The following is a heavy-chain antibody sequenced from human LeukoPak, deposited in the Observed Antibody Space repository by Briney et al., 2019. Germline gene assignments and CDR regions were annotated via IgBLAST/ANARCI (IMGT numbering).Heavy chain of an antibody. CDR1: GYTFTSYE. D-gene: IGHD1-1*01. Sequence: GASVKVSCKASGYTFTSYEINWVRQATGQGLEGMGWMNHNRGNTGYAQKFQGRVNMTRNTSISTAYMELSSLRSEDTAVYYCATDHPRGWNDVRTFDYWGQGTLVTVSS. CDR3: ATDHPRGWNDVRTFDY. V-gene: IGHV1-8*01. J-gene: IGHJ4*02. CDR2: MNHNRGNT.